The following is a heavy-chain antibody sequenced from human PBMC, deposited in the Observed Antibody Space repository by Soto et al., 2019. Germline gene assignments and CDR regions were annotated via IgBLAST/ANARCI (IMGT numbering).Heavy chain of an antibody. CDR1: GFTFSSYG. Sequence: QVQLVESGGGVVQPGRSLRLSCAASGFTFSSYGMHWVRQAPGKGLEWVAVIWYDGSNKYYADSVKGRFTISRDNSKNTLYLQMNGLRAEDTAVYYCARDRSVAVANWYFDLWGRGTLVTVSS. V-gene: IGHV3-33*01. J-gene: IGHJ2*01. CDR3: ARDRSVAVANWYFDL. CDR2: IWYDGSNK. D-gene: IGHD6-19*01.